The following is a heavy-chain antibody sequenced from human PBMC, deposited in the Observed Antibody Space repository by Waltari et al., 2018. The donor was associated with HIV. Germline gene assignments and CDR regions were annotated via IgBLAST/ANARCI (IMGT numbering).Heavy chain of an antibody. CDR2: LYWNDEE. V-gene: IGHV2-5*01. CDR1: GFSLSTRGVG. CDR3: AHRLGSRTWYGNFDY. J-gene: IGHJ4*02. D-gene: IGHD6-13*01. Sequence: QITLKESGPTLVKPTQTLTLTCTFSGFSLSTRGVGVGWIRPPPGTALEWLALLYWNDEERYSPSLKSRLTITKHTSKNQVLLTMTDMDPVDTATYYCAHRLGSRTWYGNFDYWGQGILVSVSS.